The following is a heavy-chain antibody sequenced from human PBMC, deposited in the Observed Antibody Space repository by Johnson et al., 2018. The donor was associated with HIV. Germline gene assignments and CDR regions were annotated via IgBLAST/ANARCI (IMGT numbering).Heavy chain of an antibody. V-gene: IGHV3-66*01. CDR1: GFSVSSNY. Sequence: VQLVESGGGLVQPGGSLRLSCAASGFSVSSNYMSWVRQAPGKGLEWVSVISSGGDTYYANPMRGRTIISRDNAKNALALQMNRLRAEDAAVYYCAREGLYSGILGAFDIWGQGTAVTVSS. D-gene: IGHD1-26*01. CDR2: ISSGGDT. CDR3: AREGLYSGILGAFDI. J-gene: IGHJ3*02.